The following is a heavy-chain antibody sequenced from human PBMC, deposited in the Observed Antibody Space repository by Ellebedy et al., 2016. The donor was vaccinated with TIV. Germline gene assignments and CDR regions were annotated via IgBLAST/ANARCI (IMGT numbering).Heavy chain of an antibody. V-gene: IGHV4-39*07. J-gene: IGHJ1*01. CDR3: ARDVGVGSSVFQH. CDR1: GGSISSSSYY. D-gene: IGHD6-19*01. Sequence: MPSETLSLTCTVSGGSISSSSYYWGWIRQPPGKGLEWIGSIYYSGSTYYNPSLKSRVTISVDTSKNQFSLKLSSVTAADTAVYYCARDVGVGSSVFQHWGQGTLVTVSS. CDR2: IYYSGST.